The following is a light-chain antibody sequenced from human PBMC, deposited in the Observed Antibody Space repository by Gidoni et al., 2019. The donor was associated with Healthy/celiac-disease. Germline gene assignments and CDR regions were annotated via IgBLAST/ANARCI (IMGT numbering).Light chain of an antibody. V-gene: IGKV1-5*03. CDR2: KAY. CDR1: QSISSW. J-gene: IGKJ1*01. Sequence: DIQMTLSPSALSASVGDRVTITCRASQSISSWLAWYQQKPGKAPKLLIYKAYILESGVPSRSSGSGSGTEFTLTISSLQPDDFATYYCQQYDSYPWTFGQGTKVEIK. CDR3: QQYDSYPWT.